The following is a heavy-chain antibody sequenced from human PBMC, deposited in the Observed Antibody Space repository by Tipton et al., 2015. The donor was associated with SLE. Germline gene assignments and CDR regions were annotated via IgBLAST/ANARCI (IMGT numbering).Heavy chain of an antibody. Sequence: TLSLTCAVYGGSISSGSYYWSWIRQPAGKGLEWIGRIYTSGSTNYNPSLKSRVTISVDTSKNQFSLKLSSVTAADTAVYYCARDKGYWGQGTLVTVSS. V-gene: IGHV4-61*02. CDR2: IYTSGST. CDR1: GGSISSGSYY. CDR3: ARDKGY. J-gene: IGHJ4*02.